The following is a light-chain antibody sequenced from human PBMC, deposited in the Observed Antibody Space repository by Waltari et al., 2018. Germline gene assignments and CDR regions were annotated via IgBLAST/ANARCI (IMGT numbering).Light chain of an antibody. Sequence: DIVINQSPDSLAVSPGDRATITCNSSQNILYSAKNKNYLGWYQQKPGQPPTLLISWASTRESGVPDRFRGSGSGTDFTLTISSLQAEDVAVYFCHQYYSTPWTFGQGTRVEVK. CDR1: QNILYSAKNKNY. J-gene: IGKJ1*01. CDR2: WAS. V-gene: IGKV4-1*01. CDR3: HQYYSTPWT.